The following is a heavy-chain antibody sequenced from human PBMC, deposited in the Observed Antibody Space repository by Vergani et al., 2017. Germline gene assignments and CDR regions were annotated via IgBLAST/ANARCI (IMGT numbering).Heavy chain of an antibody. J-gene: IGHJ4*02. CDR1: GGSISSGGYY. D-gene: IGHD5-12*01. Sequence: QVQLQESGPGLVKPSQTLSLTCTVSGGSISSGGYYWCWIRQHPGKGLEWIGYIYYSGSTYYNPSLKSRVTISVDTSKNQFSLKLSSVTAADTAVYYCARGRKTSGYDGIDYWGQGTLVTVSS. V-gene: IGHV4-31*03. CDR3: ARGRKTSGYDGIDY. CDR2: IYYSGST.